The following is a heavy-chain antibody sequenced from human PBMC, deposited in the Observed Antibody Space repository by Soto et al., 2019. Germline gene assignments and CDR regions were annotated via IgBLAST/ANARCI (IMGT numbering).Heavy chain of an antibody. Sequence: GGSLRLSCSASGFTFSSYGFHWVRQVPGKGLEYVSLISSNGGSTYHAASVKGRFTISRDNSKNTLYLQMSSLRAGDTAVYYCVKDRQEGGYYYYHGMDVWGQGTTVTVPS. V-gene: IGHV3-64D*06. CDR2: ISSNGGST. CDR1: GFTFSSYG. J-gene: IGHJ6*02. CDR3: VKDRQEGGYYYYHGMDV. D-gene: IGHD2-15*01.